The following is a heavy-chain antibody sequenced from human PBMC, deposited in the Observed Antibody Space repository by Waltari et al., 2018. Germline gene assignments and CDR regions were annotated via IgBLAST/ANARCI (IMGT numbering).Heavy chain of an antibody. Sequence: EVQLMESGGGLVQLGGPLRVSCAASAFTSSSYERDWVRQGPGKGLEWVSYISSSGSTIYYADSVKGRFTISRDNAKNSLYLQMNGLRAEDKAVYYCARVSSYDFWSDSGWVIWGQGTMVTVSS. CDR2: ISSSGSTI. CDR3: ARVSSYDFWSDSGWVI. D-gene: IGHD3-3*01. CDR1: AFTSSSYE. V-gene: IGHV3-48*03. J-gene: IGHJ3*02.